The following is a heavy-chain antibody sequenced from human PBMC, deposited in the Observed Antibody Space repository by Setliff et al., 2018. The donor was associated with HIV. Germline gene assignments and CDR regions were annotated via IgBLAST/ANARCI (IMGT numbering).Heavy chain of an antibody. CDR3: ARGSGSYYIY. CDR2: INGGNAIT. J-gene: IGHJ4*02. Sequence: ASVKVSCKASGYSFSNYAIHWVRQAPGQGLEWMGWINGGNAITKFSQKFQGRVTMTRDTSTSTVYMELSSLRSEDTAVYYCARGSGSYYIYWGQGTLVTVSS. CDR1: GYSFSNYA. D-gene: IGHD1-26*01. V-gene: IGHV1-3*01.